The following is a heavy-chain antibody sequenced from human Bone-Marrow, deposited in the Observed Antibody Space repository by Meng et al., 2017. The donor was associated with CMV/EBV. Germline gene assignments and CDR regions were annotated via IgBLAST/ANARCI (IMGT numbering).Heavy chain of an antibody. Sequence: SETLSLTCAVYGGSISSSSYYWGWIRQPPGKGLEWIGSIYYSGSTYYNPSLKSRVTISVDTSKNQFSLKLSSVTAADTAVYYCARDRIVGATLDYWGQGTLVTVSS. V-gene: IGHV4-39*07. CDR2: IYYSGST. CDR3: ARDRIVGATLDY. CDR1: GGSISSSSYY. D-gene: IGHD1-26*01. J-gene: IGHJ4*02.